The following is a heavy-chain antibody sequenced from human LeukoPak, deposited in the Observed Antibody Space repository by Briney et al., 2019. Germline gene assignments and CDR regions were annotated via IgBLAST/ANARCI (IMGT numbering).Heavy chain of an antibody. CDR3: AKPGYSSNSGFDY. D-gene: IGHD6-13*01. V-gene: IGHV3-23*01. J-gene: IGHJ4*02. Sequence: GGSLRLSCAASGFTFSSYSMNWVRQAPGKGLEWVSVISGSGGSTYYADSVKGRFTISRDNSKNTLYLQMNSLRAEDTAVYYCAKPGYSSNSGFDYWGQGTLVTVSS. CDR1: GFTFSSYS. CDR2: ISGSGGST.